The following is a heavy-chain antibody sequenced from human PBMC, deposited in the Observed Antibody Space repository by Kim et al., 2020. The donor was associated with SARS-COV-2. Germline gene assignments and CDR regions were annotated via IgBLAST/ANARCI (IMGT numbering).Heavy chain of an antibody. CDR2: INPSGGST. D-gene: IGHD3-9*01. CDR1: GYTFTSYY. CDR3: ARAALTGYYDYYYYYGMDV. Sequence: ASVKVSCKASGYTFTSYYMHWVRQAPGQGLEWMGIINPSGGSTSYAQKFQGRVTMTRDTSTSTVYMELSSLRSEDTAVYYCARAALTGYYDYYYYYGMDVWGQGTTVTVSS. V-gene: IGHV1-46*01. J-gene: IGHJ6*02.